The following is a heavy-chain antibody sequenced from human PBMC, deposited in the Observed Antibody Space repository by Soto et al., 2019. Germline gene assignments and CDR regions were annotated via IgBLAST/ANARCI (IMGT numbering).Heavy chain of an antibody. CDR1: GGTFSSFP. J-gene: IGHJ4*02. D-gene: IGHD6-19*01. Sequence: GASVKVSCKASGGTFSSFPIHWVRQAPGQRLEWMGWINPGNDNTRYSQKFQGRVTITRDTSASTAYMELSSLRSEDTAVYYCARGGYSSGPDYWGQGTLVTVSS. CDR2: INPGNDNT. V-gene: IGHV1-3*01. CDR3: ARGGYSSGPDY.